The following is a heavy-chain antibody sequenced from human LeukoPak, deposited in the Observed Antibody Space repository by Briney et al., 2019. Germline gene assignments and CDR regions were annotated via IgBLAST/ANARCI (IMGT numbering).Heavy chain of an antibody. CDR1: GFTFSSYG. D-gene: IGHD6-13*01. CDR2: ISYDGSNK. J-gene: IGHJ5*02. Sequence: AGGSLRLSCAASGFTFSSYGMHWVRQAPGKGLEWVAVISYDGSNKYYADSVKGRFTISRDNSKNTLYLQMNSLRAEDTAVYYCAKMQKFLLIAAAGSNWFDPWGQGTLVTVSS. V-gene: IGHV3-30*18. CDR3: AKMQKFLLIAAAGSNWFDP.